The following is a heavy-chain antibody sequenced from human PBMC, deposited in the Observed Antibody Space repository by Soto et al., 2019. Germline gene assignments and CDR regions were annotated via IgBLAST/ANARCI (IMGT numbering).Heavy chain of an antibody. V-gene: IGHV2-26*01. CDR2: LSSNDEK. Sequence: QVTLKESGPVLVKPTETLTLTCTVSGFSLSHPRMGVSWIRQPPGKALEWLAHLSSNDEKSYTTSLKSRLTISKDTSKSQVVLIMTNMDPVDTATYSCARVLYYAMEVWGQGTTVTVSS. J-gene: IGHJ6*02. CDR1: GFSLSHPRMG. CDR3: ARVLYYAMEV.